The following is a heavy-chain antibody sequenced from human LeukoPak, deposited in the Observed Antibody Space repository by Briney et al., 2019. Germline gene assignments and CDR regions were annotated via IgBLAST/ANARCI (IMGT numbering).Heavy chain of an antibody. V-gene: IGHV3-7*01. Sequence: GGSLRLSCAASGFTFNRYWMSWVRQAPGKELQWVANIKQDGSAKYYVDSVKGRFTISRDNAKNSLYLQMDSLRAEDTAVYYCARSEWVGATTSWFDPWGQGTLVTVSS. D-gene: IGHD1-26*01. CDR1: GFTFNRYW. CDR2: IKQDGSAK. J-gene: IGHJ5*02. CDR3: ARSEWVGATTSWFDP.